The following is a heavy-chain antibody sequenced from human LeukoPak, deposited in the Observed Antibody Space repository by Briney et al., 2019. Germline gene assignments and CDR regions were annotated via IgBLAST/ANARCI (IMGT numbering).Heavy chain of an antibody. CDR1: GGSISSYY. D-gene: IGHD4-23*01. CDR2: IYYSGST. V-gene: IGHV4-59*01. CDR3: ASLYHDYGGSDAFDI. Sequence: SETLSLTCTVSGGSISSYYWSWIRQPPGKGLEWIGYIYYSGSTNYNPSLKSRVTISVDTSKNQFSLKLSSVTAADTAVYYCASLYHDYGGSDAFDIWGQGTMVTVSS. J-gene: IGHJ3*02.